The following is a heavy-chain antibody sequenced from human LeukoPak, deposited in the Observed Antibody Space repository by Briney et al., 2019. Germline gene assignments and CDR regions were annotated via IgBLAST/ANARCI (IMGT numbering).Heavy chain of an antibody. D-gene: IGHD3-3*01. CDR2: INHSGST. Sequence: SETLSLTRAVYGGSFSGYYWSWIRQPPGKGLEWIGEINHSGSTNYNPSLKSRVTISVDTSKNQFSLKLSSVTAADTAVYYCARGRPGYDFWSGYPNWFDPWGQGTLVTVSS. CDR3: ARGRPGYDFWSGYPNWFDP. J-gene: IGHJ5*02. CDR1: GGSFSGYY. V-gene: IGHV4-34*01.